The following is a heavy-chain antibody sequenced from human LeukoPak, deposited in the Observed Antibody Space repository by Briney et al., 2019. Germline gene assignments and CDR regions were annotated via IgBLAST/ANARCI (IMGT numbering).Heavy chain of an antibody. CDR3: ARSYYDFWSGYLYHYYYYMDV. CDR1: GYSISSGYY. CDR2: IYHSGST. J-gene: IGHJ6*03. V-gene: IGHV4-38-2*01. D-gene: IGHD3-3*01. Sequence: PSETLSLTCAVSGYSISSGYYWGWIRQPPGEGLEWIGSIYHSGSTYYNPSLKSRVTISVDTSKNQFSLKLSSVTAADTAVYYCARSYYDFWSGYLYHYYYYMDVWGKGTTVTVSS.